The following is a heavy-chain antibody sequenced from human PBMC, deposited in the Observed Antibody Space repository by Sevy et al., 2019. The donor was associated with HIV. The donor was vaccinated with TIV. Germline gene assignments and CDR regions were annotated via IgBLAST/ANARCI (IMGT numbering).Heavy chain of an antibody. V-gene: IGHV4-31*03. D-gene: IGHD2-21*01. J-gene: IGHJ6*02. Sequence: SETLSLTCTVSGGSVSSSGYYWNWVRQHPGKGLEWIGYIYSGNTYYNPSLRSRLTISLDTSKNQFSVKLSSVTAADTAVYYCSKGGGALDGGIDVRGQGTTVTVSS. CDR3: SKGGGALDGGIDV. CDR2: IYSGNT. CDR1: GGSVSSSGYY.